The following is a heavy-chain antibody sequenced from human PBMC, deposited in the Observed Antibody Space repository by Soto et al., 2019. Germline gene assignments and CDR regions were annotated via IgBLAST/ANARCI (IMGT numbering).Heavy chain of an antibody. V-gene: IGHV3-21*01. CDR1: GFTFSTFT. CDR2: VSSSTTYI. Sequence: GGSLRLSCAASGFTFSTFTMNWLRQAPGKGLEWVASVSSSTTYIYYLDSVRGRFTISRDNAKNSVYLQMNSLRGDDTAVYYCARGASTRTNLDYWGPGTRVTVSS. CDR3: ARGASTRTNLDY. J-gene: IGHJ4*02.